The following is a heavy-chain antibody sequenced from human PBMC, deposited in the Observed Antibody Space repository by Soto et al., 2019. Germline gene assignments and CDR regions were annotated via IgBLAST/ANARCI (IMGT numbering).Heavy chain of an antibody. CDR2: ISYDGSNK. V-gene: IGHV3-30-3*01. D-gene: IGHD6-19*01. Sequence: GGSLRLSCAASGFTFSSYAMHWVRQAPGKGLEWVAVISYDGSNKYYAESVKGRFTISRDNSKNTLYLQMNSLRAEDTAVYYCARGLGSGWRKYYYYGMDVWGQGTTVTVSS. J-gene: IGHJ6*02. CDR3: ARGLGSGWRKYYYYGMDV. CDR1: GFTFSSYA.